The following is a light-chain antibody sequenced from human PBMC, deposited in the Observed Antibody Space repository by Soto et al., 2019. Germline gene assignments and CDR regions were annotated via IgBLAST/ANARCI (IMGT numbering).Light chain of an antibody. V-gene: IGKV1-39*01. Sequence: DIQMTQSPSSLSASVGDRVTITCRTSHSFSSYLNWYQQKPGKAPKLLIYAASSLESGVPSRFSGLESGKDSPLTIRSLQPEDFATSSSKHSFTTPWTLAKGPKVQL. J-gene: IGKJ1*01. CDR3: KHSFTTPWT. CDR2: AAS. CDR1: HSFSSY.